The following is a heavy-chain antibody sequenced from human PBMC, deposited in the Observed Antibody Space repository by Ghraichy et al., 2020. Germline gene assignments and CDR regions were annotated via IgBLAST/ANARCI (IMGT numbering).Heavy chain of an antibody. Sequence: GGSLRLSCEASGFAASGFSFRNAWMHWVRQAPGKGLEWVGRIKGKADGGTTDCAAPVKGRFTISKDESKDTVYLHMSSLKTEDTAVYYCTTAWMDVWGKGTTVTVSS. CDR1: GFSFRNAW. J-gene: IGHJ6*04. CDR3: TTAWMDV. CDR2: IKGKADGGTT. V-gene: IGHV3-15*07.